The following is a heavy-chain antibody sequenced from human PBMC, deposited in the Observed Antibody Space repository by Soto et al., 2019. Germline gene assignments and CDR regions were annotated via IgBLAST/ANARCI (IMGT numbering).Heavy chain of an antibody. CDR2: INTSGTT. CDR1: GGSISSNY. V-gene: IGHV4-4*07. J-gene: IGHJ6*02. CDR3: ARDVRWDRGLDV. Sequence: QVQLQESGPGLVKPSETLSLTCTVSGGSISSNYWSWIRQPAGKGLEWIGRINTSGTTNYNPSLKRRVSMSLDTSKNQFSLKVNSVTAADTAVYYCARDVRWDRGLDVWGQGTTVTVSS. D-gene: IGHD1-26*01.